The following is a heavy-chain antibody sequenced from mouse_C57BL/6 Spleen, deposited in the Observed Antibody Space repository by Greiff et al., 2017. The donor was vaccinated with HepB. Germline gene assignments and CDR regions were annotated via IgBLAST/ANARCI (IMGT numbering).Heavy chain of an antibody. V-gene: IGHV10-1*01. CDR1: GFSFNTYA. Sequence: DVQLQESGGGLVQPKGSLKLSCAASGFSFNTYAMNWVRQAPGKGLEWVARIRSKSNNYATYYADSVKDRFTISRDDSESMLYLQMNNLKTEDTAMDYCVRHEDYGSSYDHWYFDVWGTGTTVTVSS. CDR2: IRSKSNNYAT. J-gene: IGHJ1*03. CDR3: VRHEDYGSSYDHWYFDV. D-gene: IGHD1-1*01.